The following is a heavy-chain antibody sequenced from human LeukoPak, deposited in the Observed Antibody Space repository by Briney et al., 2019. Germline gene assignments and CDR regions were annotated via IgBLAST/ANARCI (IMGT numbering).Heavy chain of an antibody. CDR1: GYSISSGYY. CDR2: IYHSGST. Sequence: SETLSLTCTVSGYSISSGYYWGWIRQPPGKGLEWIGSIYHSGSTYYNPSLKSRVTISVDTSKNQFSLKLSSVTAADTAVYYCARDSSRNLDYWGQGTLVTVSS. CDR3: ARDSSRNLDY. D-gene: IGHD6-13*01. J-gene: IGHJ4*02. V-gene: IGHV4-38-2*02.